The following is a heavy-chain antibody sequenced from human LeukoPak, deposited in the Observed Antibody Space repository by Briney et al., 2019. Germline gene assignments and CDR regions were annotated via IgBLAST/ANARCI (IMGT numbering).Heavy chain of an antibody. J-gene: IGHJ4*02. CDR1: GYTFTGYY. D-gene: IGHD7-27*01. Sequence: ASVKVSCKASGYTFTGYYMHWVRQAPGQGLEWMGGIIPIFGTANYAQKFQGRVTITADESTSTAYMELRSLRSDDTAVYFCARGGKSELGTCDFWGQGTLVTVSS. CDR3: ARGGKSELGTCDF. V-gene: IGHV1-69*13. CDR2: IIPIFGTA.